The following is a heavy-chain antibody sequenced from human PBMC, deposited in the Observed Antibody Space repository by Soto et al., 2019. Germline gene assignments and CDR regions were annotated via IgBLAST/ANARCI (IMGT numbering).Heavy chain of an antibody. CDR1: VSTFTSYA. V-gene: IGHV1-3*01. D-gene: IGHD2-21*02. J-gene: IGHJ4*02. CDR3: ARGLIVVVTAIPY. CDR2: INAGNGNT. Sequence: ASVKVSCKASVSTFTSYAMHWVRQAPGQRLEWMGWINAGNGNTKYSQKFQGRVTITRDTSASTAYMELSSLRSEDTAVYYCARGLIVVVTAIPYWGQGTLVTVSS.